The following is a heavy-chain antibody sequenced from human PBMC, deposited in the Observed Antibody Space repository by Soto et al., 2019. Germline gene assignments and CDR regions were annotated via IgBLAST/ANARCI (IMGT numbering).Heavy chain of an antibody. CDR3: ARCLHCSNGGRFDP. J-gene: IGHJ5*02. Sequence: SETLSLTCTVSGGSISSGGYYWSWIRQHPGKGLEWIGYIYYSGGTAYNPSLQNRVTISVDNSRNHLSLTLTSVTAADTAVYYCARCLHCSNGGRFDPWGQGALVTVSS. CDR1: GGSISSGGYY. CDR2: IYYSGGT. V-gene: IGHV4-31*03. D-gene: IGHD2-8*01.